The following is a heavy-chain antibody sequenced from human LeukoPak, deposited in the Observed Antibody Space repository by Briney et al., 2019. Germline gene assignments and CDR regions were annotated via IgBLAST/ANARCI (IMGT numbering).Heavy chain of an antibody. CDR3: ARGFQYGSGSHYYYYYGMDV. Sequence: SQTLSLTCAISGDSVPSNSAAWNWIRQSPSRGLEWLGRTYYRSKWYNDYAVSVKSRITINPDTSKNQFSLQLNSVTPEDTAVYYCARGFQYGSGSHYYYYYGMDVWGKGTTVTVSS. CDR2: TYYRSKWYN. V-gene: IGHV6-1*01. D-gene: IGHD3-10*01. CDR1: GDSVPSNSAA. J-gene: IGHJ6*04.